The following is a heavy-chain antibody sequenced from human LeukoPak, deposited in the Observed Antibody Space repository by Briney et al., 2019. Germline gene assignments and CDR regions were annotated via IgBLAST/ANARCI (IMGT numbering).Heavy chain of an antibody. D-gene: IGHD3-10*01. CDR2: IYYSGSS. V-gene: IGHV4-39*01. CDR3: ARHMLRFGISDY. Sequence: SETLSLTCTVSGDSISSSSYYWGWVRQPPGKGLEWIGDIYYSGSSYYSPSLKSRVTISVDTSKNQFSLKLSSVTAADTAAYYCARHMLRFGISDYWGQGTLVTVSS. CDR1: GDSISSSSYY. J-gene: IGHJ4*02.